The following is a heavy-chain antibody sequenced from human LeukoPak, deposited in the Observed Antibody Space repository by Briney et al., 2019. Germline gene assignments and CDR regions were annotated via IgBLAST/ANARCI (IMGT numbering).Heavy chain of an antibody. D-gene: IGHD3-16*01. CDR2: IIPILGIA. CDR1: GGTFSSYT. CDR3: ARESRLTGAMNWFDP. Sequence: SVKVSCKASGGTFSSYTISWVRQAPGQGLEWMGRIIPILGIANYAQKFQGRVAITADKSTSTAYMELSSLRSEDTAVYYCARESRLTGAMNWFDPWGQGTLVTVSS. J-gene: IGHJ5*02. V-gene: IGHV1-69*04.